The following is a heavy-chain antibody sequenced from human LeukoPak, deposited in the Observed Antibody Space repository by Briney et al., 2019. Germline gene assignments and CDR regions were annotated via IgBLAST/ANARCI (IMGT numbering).Heavy chain of an antibody. CDR3: ARDRDYGDLRGGNYFDY. J-gene: IGHJ4*02. Sequence: VKVSCKASGGTFSSYAVSWVRQAPGQGLEWMGRIIPIFGTANYAQKFQGRVTITTDESTSTAYMELSSLRSEDTAVYYCARDRDYGDLRGGNYFDYWGQGTLVTVSS. CDR2: IIPIFGTA. V-gene: IGHV1-69*13. D-gene: IGHD4-17*01. CDR1: GGTFSSYA.